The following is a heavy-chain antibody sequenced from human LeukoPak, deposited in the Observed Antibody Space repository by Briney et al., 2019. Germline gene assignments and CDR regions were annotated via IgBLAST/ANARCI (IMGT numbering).Heavy chain of an antibody. V-gene: IGHV3-7*01. D-gene: IGHD1-1*01. CDR1: GFTFSSYW. Sequence: GGSLRLSCAAPGFTFSSYWMSWVRQAPGKGLEWVANIKQGGSEKYYVDSVKGRFTISRDNAKNSLYLQMNSLRAEDTAVYYCARVGTDYYYYYMDVWGKGTTVTVSS. J-gene: IGHJ6*03. CDR2: IKQGGSEK. CDR3: ARVGTDYYYYYMDV.